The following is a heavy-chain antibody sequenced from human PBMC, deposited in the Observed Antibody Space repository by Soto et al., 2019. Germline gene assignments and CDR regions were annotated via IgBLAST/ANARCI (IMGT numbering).Heavy chain of an antibody. Sequence: GASVKVSCKASGYSFSSYFIHWVRQAPGQGLEWMGIIKPSGGVTNYSQKFQGRVTMTRDTSTNTVYMDLTGLRSEDTAVYYCARESIAARRGFDYWGQGTLVTVSS. CDR2: IKPSGGVT. V-gene: IGHV1-46*01. D-gene: IGHD6-6*01. CDR3: ARESIAARRGFDY. J-gene: IGHJ4*02. CDR1: GYSFSSYF.